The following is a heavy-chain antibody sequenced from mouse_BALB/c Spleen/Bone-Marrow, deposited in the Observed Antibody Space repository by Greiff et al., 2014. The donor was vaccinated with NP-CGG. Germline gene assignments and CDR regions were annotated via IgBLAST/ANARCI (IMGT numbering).Heavy chain of an antibody. Sequence: DVQLQESGADLVKPGASVKLSCTTSGFNIKDTFMHWVKQGPEQGLEWIGRIDPASGNTKYDPKFQGKATITADTSSNKVSLQLSGLTSEDTAAYYCAHDAPFTYWGQGTLVTVSA. V-gene: IGHV14-3*02. CDR3: AHDAPFTY. D-gene: IGHD2-3*01. J-gene: IGHJ3*01. CDR1: GFNIKDTF. CDR2: IDPASGNT.